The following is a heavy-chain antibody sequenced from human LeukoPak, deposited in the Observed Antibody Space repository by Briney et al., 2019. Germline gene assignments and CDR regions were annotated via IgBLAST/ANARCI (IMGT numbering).Heavy chain of an antibody. CDR1: GGTFSSYA. CDR3: ARGGVDSSGLHFDY. D-gene: IGHD3-22*01. J-gene: IGHJ4*02. V-gene: IGHV1-69*13. Sequence: ASVKVSCKASGGTFSSYAISWVRQAPGQGLEWMGGIIPIFGTANYAQKFQGRVTITADESTSTAYMELSSLRSEDTAVYYCARGGVDSSGLHFDYWGQGTLVTVSS. CDR2: IIPIFGTA.